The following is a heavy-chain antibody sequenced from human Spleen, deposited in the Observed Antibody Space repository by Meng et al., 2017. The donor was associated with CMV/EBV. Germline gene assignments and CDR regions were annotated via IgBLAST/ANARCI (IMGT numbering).Heavy chain of an antibody. J-gene: IGHJ3*02. Sequence: GSLRLSCTVSGYSISSGYYWGWIRQPPGKGLEWIGSIYHSGSTYYNPSLKSRVTISVDTSKNHFSLRLRSVAAADTAVYYCARVALGTSEAFDIWGQGTMVTVSS. V-gene: IGHV4-38-2*02. CDR2: IYHSGST. CDR1: GYSISSGYY. CDR3: ARVALGTSEAFDI. D-gene: IGHD1-14*01.